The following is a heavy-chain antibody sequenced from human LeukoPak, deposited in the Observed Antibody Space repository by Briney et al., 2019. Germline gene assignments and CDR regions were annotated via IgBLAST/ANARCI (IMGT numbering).Heavy chain of an antibody. D-gene: IGHD2-2*01. CDR2: IYYSVST. CDR3: ARGRCSSTSCQGDFDY. Sequence: SETLSLTCTVSCGSISSYYWSWIRQPPGKGLEWIGYIYYSVSTNYNPSLKSRVTMSVDTSKNQFSLKLSSVTAADTAVYYWARGRCSSTSCQGDFDYWGQGTLVTVSS. CDR1: CGSISSYY. J-gene: IGHJ4*02. V-gene: IGHV4-59*12.